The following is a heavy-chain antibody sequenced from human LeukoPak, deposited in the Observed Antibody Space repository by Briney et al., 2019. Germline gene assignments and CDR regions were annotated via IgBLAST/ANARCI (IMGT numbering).Heavy chain of an antibody. Sequence: TGGSLRLSCAASGFTFSSYAMSWVRQAPGKGLEWVSAISGSGGSTYYADSVKGRFTISRDNSKNTLYLQMNSLRAEDTAVYYCARFDLTTRYYYYYMDVWGKGTTVTVSS. CDR3: ARFDLTTRYYYYYMDV. J-gene: IGHJ6*03. CDR2: ISGSGGST. V-gene: IGHV3-23*01. CDR1: GFTFSSYA. D-gene: IGHD4-11*01.